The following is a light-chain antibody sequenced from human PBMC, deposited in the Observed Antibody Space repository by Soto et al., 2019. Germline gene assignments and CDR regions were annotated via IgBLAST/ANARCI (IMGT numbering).Light chain of an antibody. V-gene: IGLV2-11*01. Sequence: QSALTQPRSVSGSPGQPVTISCTGTSYDVGGYNDVSWYQQHPGKVPQLMIYDVIQRPAVVPDRSSGTTSGTAAPLTISVHQAEEEDDYYCCSYAGTYTYVFGSGTKLTVL. CDR1: SYDVGGYND. CDR2: DVI. J-gene: IGLJ1*01. CDR3: CSYAGTYTYV.